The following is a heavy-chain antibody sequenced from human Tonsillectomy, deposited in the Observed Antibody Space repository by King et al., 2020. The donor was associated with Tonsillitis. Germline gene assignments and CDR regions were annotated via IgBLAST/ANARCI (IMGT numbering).Heavy chain of an antibody. CDR2: INWNSGSI. CDR1: GFSFDDYA. Sequence: DVQLVESGGGLVQPGRSLRLSCAASGFSFDDYAMHWVRQAPGKGLEWVSGINWNSGSIGYADSVKGRFTISRDNAKNSLFMQMNSLRAEDTALYYCARADSAWYGPLDYWGQGTLVTVSS. D-gene: IGHD6-19*01. CDR3: ARADSAWYGPLDY. J-gene: IGHJ4*02. V-gene: IGHV3-9*01.